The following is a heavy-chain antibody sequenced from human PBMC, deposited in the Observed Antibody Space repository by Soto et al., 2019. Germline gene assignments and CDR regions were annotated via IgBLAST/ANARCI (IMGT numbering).Heavy chain of an antibody. J-gene: IGHJ4*02. V-gene: IGHV3-30*19. CDR1: GFTFRSFV. D-gene: IGHD3-16*01. CDR2: TSYDGTNK. Sequence: QVQLVESGGGVVQPGTSLRLSCVGSGFTFRSFVIHWVRQAPGRGLEWVALTSYDGTNKYFGDSVKGRFTISRDNSRNTVDLQMDSLRLEDTAVYYCARWGTTGGFDVWGQGTLVSVSS. CDR3: ARWGTTGGFDV.